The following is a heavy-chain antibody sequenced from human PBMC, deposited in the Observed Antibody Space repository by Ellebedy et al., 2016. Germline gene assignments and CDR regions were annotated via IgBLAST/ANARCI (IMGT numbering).Heavy chain of an antibody. CDR1: GFTFSSYG. V-gene: IGHV3-33*08. D-gene: IGHD5-24*01. CDR3: ARDGVEMATIKGYYYYGMDV. Sequence: GESLKISXAASGFTFSSYGMHWVRQAPGKGLEWVAVIWYDGSNKYYADSVKGRFTISRDNAKNSLYLQMNSLRAEDTAVYYCARDGVEMATIKGYYYYGMDVWGQGTTVTVSS. J-gene: IGHJ6*02. CDR2: IWYDGSNK.